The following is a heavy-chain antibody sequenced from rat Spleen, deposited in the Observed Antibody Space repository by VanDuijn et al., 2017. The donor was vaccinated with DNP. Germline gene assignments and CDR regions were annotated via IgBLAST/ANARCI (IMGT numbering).Heavy chain of an antibody. D-gene: IGHD4-1*01. Sequence: EVQLVESGGGLVQPGRSLKLSCAASGVTFSDYSMAWVRQAPKKGLEWVATIVYDGSSSYYGDSVTGRFTISRDNAKSTLYLQMDSLRSEDTATYYCASGFGWFAYWGQGTLVTVSS. CDR3: ASGFGWFAY. V-gene: IGHV5-7*01. J-gene: IGHJ3*01. CDR1: GVTFSDYS. CDR2: IVYDGSSS.